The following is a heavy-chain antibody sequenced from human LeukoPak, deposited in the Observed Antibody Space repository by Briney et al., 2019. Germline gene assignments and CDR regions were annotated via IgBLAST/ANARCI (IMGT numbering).Heavy chain of an antibody. CDR1: GFTLNSYL. V-gene: IGHV3-7*01. J-gene: IGHJ3*01. Sequence: GGSLRLSCAASGFTLNSYLMSWVRQAPGRGLEWVANIKKDGSEESYLDSVKGRFTVSRDNAKNSLFLQMNSLRGEVTAVYYCARSNPNRNALDLWGRGTMVTISS. CDR3: ARSNPNRNALDL. D-gene: IGHD1-14*01. CDR2: IKKDGSEE.